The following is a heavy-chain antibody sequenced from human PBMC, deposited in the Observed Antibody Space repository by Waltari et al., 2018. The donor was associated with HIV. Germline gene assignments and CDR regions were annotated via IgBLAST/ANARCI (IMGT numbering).Heavy chain of an antibody. J-gene: IGHJ4*02. D-gene: IGHD3-16*01. CDR3: TTAPGGDY. V-gene: IGHV3-73*01. CDR2: SRTKPYTFAT. CDR1: GFTFRDSA. Sequence: VQVVASGGGLVQPGGSLRLSCAASGFTFRDSAVRWFRQATGKGLEWVGHSRTKPYTFATIYAESVKGRFTFSRDDSKNTAYLEMDSLKTEDTAMYYCTTAPGGDYWGQGTLVTVSS.